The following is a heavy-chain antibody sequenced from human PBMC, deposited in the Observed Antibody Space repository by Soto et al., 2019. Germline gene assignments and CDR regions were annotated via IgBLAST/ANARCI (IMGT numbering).Heavy chain of an antibody. CDR3: ARLRRNSYALDY. Sequence: EVHLVESGGGLVKPGGSLRLSCVASGFDFNSYTLNWVRQAPGKGLEWVSFISSGSGHIYYANSVKGRFIISRDDAKNSLFVQMNSLRAEDTAVYYCARLRRNSYALDYWGPGTLVTVSS. J-gene: IGHJ4*02. CDR2: ISSGSGHI. CDR1: GFDFNSYT. D-gene: IGHD5-18*01. V-gene: IGHV3-21*01.